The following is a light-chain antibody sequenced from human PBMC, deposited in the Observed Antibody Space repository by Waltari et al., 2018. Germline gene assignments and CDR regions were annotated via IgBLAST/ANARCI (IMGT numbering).Light chain of an antibody. Sequence: SYVLTQPPSLSVAPGQTARITCGGNNTGDKSVHWYQQKPGQAPVLVVYDGNDRPSGIPERFSGSNSGNTATLTSSRVEAGDEANYHCQVWDSSSDHWVFGGGTKLAVL. CDR1: NTGDKS. CDR3: QVWDSSSDHWV. CDR2: DGN. V-gene: IGLV3-21*02. J-gene: IGLJ3*02.